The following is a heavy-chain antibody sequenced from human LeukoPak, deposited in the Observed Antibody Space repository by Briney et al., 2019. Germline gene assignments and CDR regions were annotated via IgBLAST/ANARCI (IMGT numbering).Heavy chain of an antibody. CDR2: ISSSSSYI. CDR3: ARGFTVKEDVHDAFDI. Sequence: PGGSLRLSCAASGFTFSSYSMNWVRQAPGKGLEWVSSISSSSSYIYYADSVKGRFTISRDNAKNSLYLQMNSLRAEDTAVYYCARGFTVKEDVHDAFDIWGQGTMVTVSS. J-gene: IGHJ3*02. CDR1: GFTFSSYS. V-gene: IGHV3-21*01. D-gene: IGHD4-11*01.